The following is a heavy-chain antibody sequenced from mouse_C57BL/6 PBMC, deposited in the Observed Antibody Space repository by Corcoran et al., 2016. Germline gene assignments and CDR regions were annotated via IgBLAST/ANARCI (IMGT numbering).Heavy chain of an antibody. J-gene: IGHJ2*01. CDR1: GYTFTDYY. Sequence: QVQLQQSGPELVKPGASVKISCKASGYTFTDYYINWVKQRPGQGLEWIGWIFPGSGSTYYNEKFKGKATLTVDKSSSTAYMLLISLTSEDSAVYFCARSDSSGCDYWGQGTTLTVSS. CDR2: IFPGSGST. D-gene: IGHD3-2*02. CDR3: ARSDSSGCDY. V-gene: IGHV1-75*01.